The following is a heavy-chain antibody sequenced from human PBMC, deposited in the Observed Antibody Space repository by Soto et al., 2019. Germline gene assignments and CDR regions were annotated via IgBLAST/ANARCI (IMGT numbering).Heavy chain of an antibody. V-gene: IGHV3-23*01. Sequence: PGGSLRLSCAASGFTFSSYAMSWVRQAPGKGLEWVSAISGSGGSTYYADSVKGRFTISRDNSKNTLYLQMNSLRAEDPALYYCPKDEVFTTVGGAFAIWGQGTMVTVSS. J-gene: IGHJ3*02. CDR2: ISGSGGST. CDR3: PKDEVFTTVGGAFAI. D-gene: IGHD3-22*01. CDR1: GFTFSSYA.